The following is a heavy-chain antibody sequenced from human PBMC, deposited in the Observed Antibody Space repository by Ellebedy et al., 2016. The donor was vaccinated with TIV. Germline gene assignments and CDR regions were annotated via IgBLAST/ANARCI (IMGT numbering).Heavy chain of an antibody. CDR2: INPNSGGT. CDR3: ARTDYYYYGMDV. CDR1: GYTFSNYF. J-gene: IGHJ6*02. V-gene: IGHV1-2*04. Sequence: AASVKVSCKASGYTFSNYFVHWVRQAPGQGLEWMGWINPNSGGTNYAQKFQGWVTMTRDTSISTAYMELSRLRSDDTAVYYCARTDYYYYGMDVWGQGTTVTVSS.